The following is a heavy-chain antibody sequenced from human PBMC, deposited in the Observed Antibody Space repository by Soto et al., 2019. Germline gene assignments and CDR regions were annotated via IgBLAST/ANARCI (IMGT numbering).Heavy chain of an antibody. D-gene: IGHD1-1*01. Sequence: PGGSLRLSCAASGFTFSSYWMHWVRQAPGKGLVWVARINGDGSSTGRGASYADSVRGRFTISRDNAKNTLYLQMNSLRAEDTAVYYCAREQDWITAYSGQGTSVIGTS. CDR3: AREQDWITAY. V-gene: IGHV3-74*01. J-gene: IGHJ4*02. CDR2: INGDGSSTGRGA. CDR1: GFTFSSYW.